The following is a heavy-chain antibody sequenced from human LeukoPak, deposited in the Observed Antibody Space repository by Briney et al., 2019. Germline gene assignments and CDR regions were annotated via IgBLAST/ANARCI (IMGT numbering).Heavy chain of an antibody. D-gene: IGHD3-10*01. Sequence: GESLKISCKGSGYSVTSYWIGWVRQRSGKGLGWVGRIDGSYSYTNYSPSFQGHVTISADKSISTAYLQWSSLKASDTAMSYGARWDSGRPSHYWGQGPLVTVS. CDR3: ARWDSGRPSHY. CDR1: GYSVTSYW. J-gene: IGHJ4*02. CDR2: IDGSYSYT. V-gene: IGHV5-10-1*01.